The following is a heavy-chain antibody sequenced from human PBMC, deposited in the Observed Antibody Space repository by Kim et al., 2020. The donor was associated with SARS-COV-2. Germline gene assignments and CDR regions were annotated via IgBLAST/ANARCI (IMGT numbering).Heavy chain of an antibody. Sequence: VTGRFTISIDNSRNTLYLQMNSLRAEDTAVYYCAPGWAYCGGDCYSPFDYWGQGTLVTVSS. J-gene: IGHJ4*02. CDR3: APGWAYCGGDCYSPFDY. D-gene: IGHD2-21*02. V-gene: IGHV3-23*01.